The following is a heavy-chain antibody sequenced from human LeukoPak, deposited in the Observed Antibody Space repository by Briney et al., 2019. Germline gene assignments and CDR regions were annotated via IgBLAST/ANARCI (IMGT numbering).Heavy chain of an antibody. CDR2: IYTSGST. J-gene: IGHJ6*03. CDR3: ARGIVVVAQLGFYFYYMDV. V-gene: IGHV4-61*02. Sequence: LSETLSLTCTVSGCSISSGYYWSWIRQPAGKGLEWIGRIYTSGSTNYNPSLKSRVTISVDTSKNQFSLKLSSVTAADTAVYYCARGIVVVAQLGFYFYYMDVWGKGTTVTISS. D-gene: IGHD2-15*01. CDR1: GCSISSGYY.